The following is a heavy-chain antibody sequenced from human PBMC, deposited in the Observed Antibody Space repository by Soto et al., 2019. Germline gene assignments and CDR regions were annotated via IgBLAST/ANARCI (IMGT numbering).Heavy chain of an antibody. Sequence: QVQLVESGGGVVQPGRSLRLSCAASGFSFSIYAMHWVRQAPGKGLEWVAVISYHGSTEYYGASVKGRFTISRDNSKNTLYLQMYSLRPEDTAIYYCARGYSYGPNWESDALDIWGQGAMVTVSS. CDR1: GFSFSIYA. D-gene: IGHD5-18*01. J-gene: IGHJ3*02. CDR2: ISYHGSTE. CDR3: ARGYSYGPNWESDALDI. V-gene: IGHV3-30-3*01.